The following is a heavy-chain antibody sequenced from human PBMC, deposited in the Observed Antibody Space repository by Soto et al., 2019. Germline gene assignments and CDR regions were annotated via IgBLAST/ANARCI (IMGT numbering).Heavy chain of an antibody. V-gene: IGHV4-31*03. CDR2: IYYSGST. D-gene: IGHD4-17*01. J-gene: IGHJ4*02. Sequence: QVQLQESGPGLVKPSQTLSLTCTVSGGSISSGGYYWSWIRQHPGKGLEWIGYIYYSGSTYYNPTLKSRVTISVDTSKNQFSLNLSSVTAADTAVYYCAMSTTVTTGYFDYGGQVTLVTVSS. CDR3: AMSTTVTTGYFDY. CDR1: GGSISSGGYY.